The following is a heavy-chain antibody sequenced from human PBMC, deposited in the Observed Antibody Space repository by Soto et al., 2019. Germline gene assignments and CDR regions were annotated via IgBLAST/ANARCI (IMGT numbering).Heavy chain of an antibody. CDR3: ARGDRGGSGSPASYYYSGLDV. J-gene: IGHJ6*02. CDR1: GFTFSSYA. V-gene: IGHV3-23*01. D-gene: IGHD3-10*01. CDR2: VSAGGDMT. Sequence: DVQLLESGGDLVQPGGSLRLSCAASGFTFSSYAMSWFRQPPGKGLEWVSSVSAGGDMTYYSDSVKGRFTISRDNSNNALFLQMNSLRAEDTALYYCARGDRGGSGSPASYYYSGLDVWGQGTTVTVSS.